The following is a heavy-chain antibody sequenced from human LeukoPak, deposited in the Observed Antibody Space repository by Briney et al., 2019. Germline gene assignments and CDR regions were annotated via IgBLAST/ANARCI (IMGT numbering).Heavy chain of an antibody. D-gene: IGHD3-22*01. CDR2: IYHSGST. CDR1: GGSISSRSYY. Sequence: SETLSLTCTVSGGSISSRSYYWGWIRQPPGKGLEWIGSIYHSGSTYYNPSLKSRVTISVDTSKNQFSLKLSSVTAADTAVYYCARDRPDYYDSSGYYPICDYWGQGTLVTVSS. J-gene: IGHJ4*02. V-gene: IGHV4-39*07. CDR3: ARDRPDYYDSSGYYPICDY.